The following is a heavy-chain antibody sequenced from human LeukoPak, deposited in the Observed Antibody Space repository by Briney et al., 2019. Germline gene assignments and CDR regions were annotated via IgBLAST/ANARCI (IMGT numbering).Heavy chain of an antibody. D-gene: IGHD3-22*01. Sequence: GGSLRLSCAASGFTFSSYGMHWVRQAPGKGLEWVAFIRYDGSNKYYADSVKGRFTISRDNSKNTLYLQMNILRAEDTAVYYCARDPRGPTTYDSSARDSLDYWGQGTLVTVSS. CDR1: GFTFSSYG. J-gene: IGHJ4*02. CDR3: ARDPRGPTTYDSSARDSLDY. CDR2: IRYDGSNK. V-gene: IGHV3-30*02.